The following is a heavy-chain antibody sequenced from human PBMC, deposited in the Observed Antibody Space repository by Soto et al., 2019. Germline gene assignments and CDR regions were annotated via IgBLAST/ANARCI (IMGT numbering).Heavy chain of an antibody. Sequence: SETLSPTCRVSGDSTSRGGYYWSWIRQHPGKGLEWIGYIYWSGNTYFNPSLKSRVSISLGTSSNQFSLNLTSVTAADTAVYYCARGAADYGDAFDIWGQGTTVTVSS. CDR3: ARGAADYGDAFDI. CDR2: IYWSGNT. V-gene: IGHV4-31*03. J-gene: IGHJ3*02. D-gene: IGHD4-17*01. CDR1: GDSTSRGGYY.